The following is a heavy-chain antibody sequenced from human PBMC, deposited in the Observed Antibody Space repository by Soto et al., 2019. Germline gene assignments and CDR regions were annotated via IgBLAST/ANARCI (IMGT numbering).Heavy chain of an antibody. CDR3: ATAPQLVLVPADITDAFDI. D-gene: IGHD2-2*01. CDR2: FDPEDGEI. V-gene: IGHV1-24*01. J-gene: IGHJ3*02. CDR1: GHTLTEIS. Sequence: QVQLVQSGAEVKKPGASVKVSCKVSGHTLTEISMHWVRQAPGKGLEWMGGFDPEDGEIIYAQKFQGRVTMTEDTSTDTAYMELSRLRYEDTAVYYCATAPQLVLVPADITDAFDIWGQGTRVTFSS.